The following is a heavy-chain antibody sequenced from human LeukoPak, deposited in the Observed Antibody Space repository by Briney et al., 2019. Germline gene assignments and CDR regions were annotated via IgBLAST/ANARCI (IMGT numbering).Heavy chain of an antibody. CDR3: AKAAGNYYYDSSGYYYDGSFDY. V-gene: IGHV3-23*01. CDR1: GFTFSSYA. Sequence: PGGSLRLSCAASGFTFSSYAMSWVRQAPGKGLEWVSAISGSGGSTYYADSVKGRFTIPRDNSKNTLYLQMNSLRAEDTAVYYCAKAAGNYYYDSSGYYYDGSFDYWGQGTLVTVSS. CDR2: ISGSGGST. D-gene: IGHD3-22*01. J-gene: IGHJ4*02.